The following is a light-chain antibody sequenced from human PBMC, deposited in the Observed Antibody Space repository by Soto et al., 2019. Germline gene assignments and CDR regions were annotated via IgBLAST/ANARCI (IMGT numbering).Light chain of an antibody. CDR1: QSVSSSY. Sequence: EIVLTQSPGTLSLSPGERATLSCRASQSVSSSYLAWYQQKPGQAPRLLIYGASSRATGIPDRFSGSGSGPDFTLTISRLEPEDFAVYYCQQYGSSPYTFAQGFKLEIK. V-gene: IGKV3-20*01. J-gene: IGKJ2*01. CDR3: QQYGSSPYT. CDR2: GAS.